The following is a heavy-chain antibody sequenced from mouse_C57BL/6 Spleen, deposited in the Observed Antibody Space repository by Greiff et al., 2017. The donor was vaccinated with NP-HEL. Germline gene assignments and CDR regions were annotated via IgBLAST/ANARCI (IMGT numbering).Heavy chain of an antibody. CDR3: ARKITTGAMDY. CDR2: IWSGGST. D-gene: IGHD1-1*01. J-gene: IGHJ4*01. V-gene: IGHV2-2*01. CDR1: GFSLTSYG. Sequence: VQLQQSGPGLVQPSQSLSITCTVSGFSLTSYGVHWVRQSPGKGLEWLGVIWSGGSTDYNAAFISRLSISKDNSKSQVFFKMNSLQADDTAIYYCARKITTGAMDYRGQGTSVTVSS.